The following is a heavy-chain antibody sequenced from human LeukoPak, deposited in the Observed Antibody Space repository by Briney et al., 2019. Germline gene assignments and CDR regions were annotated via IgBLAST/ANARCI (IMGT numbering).Heavy chain of an antibody. CDR3: ARDTSGYLESFDY. Sequence: PSETLSLTCTVSGGSVINYFWSWIRQPAGKGLEWIGRIFTSGSTNYNPSLKNRVFMSIDTSKNQISLKLNSLTAADTAVYYCARDTSGYLESFDYWGQGTPVTVSS. J-gene: IGHJ4*02. D-gene: IGHD3-22*01. CDR1: GGSVINYF. CDR2: IFTSGST. V-gene: IGHV4-4*07.